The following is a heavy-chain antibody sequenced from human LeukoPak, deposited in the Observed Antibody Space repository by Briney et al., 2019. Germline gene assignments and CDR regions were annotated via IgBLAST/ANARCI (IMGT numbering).Heavy chain of an antibody. J-gene: IGHJ4*02. V-gene: IGHV4-34*01. Sequence: SETLSLTCAVYGGSFSGYYWSWIRQPPGKGLEWIGEINDSGRTNYNPSLKSRVTISVDTSKNQFSLKLSSVTAADTAVYYCARGLATISHFDYWGQGTLVTVSS. CDR1: GGSFSGYY. CDR3: ARGLATISHFDY. CDR2: INDSGRT. D-gene: IGHD5-12*01.